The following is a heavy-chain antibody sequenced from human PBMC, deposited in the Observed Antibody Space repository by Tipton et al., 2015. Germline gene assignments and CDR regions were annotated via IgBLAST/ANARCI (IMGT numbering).Heavy chain of an antibody. J-gene: IGHJ3*02. CDR3: ARPRGPMIREAFDI. D-gene: IGHD3-10*01. V-gene: IGHV4-34*01. CDR1: GGSFSDYY. Sequence: TLSLTCAVYGGSFSDYYWTWVRQSPGKGLEWIGEINYSATTHYNPSLGSRVTISVDTSKNQFSLNLTSVTAADTAIYYCARPRGPMIREAFDIWGQGTMVTVSS. CDR2: INYSATT.